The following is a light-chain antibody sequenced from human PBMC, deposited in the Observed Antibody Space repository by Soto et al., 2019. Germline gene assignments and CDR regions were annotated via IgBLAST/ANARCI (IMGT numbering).Light chain of an antibody. V-gene: IGKV3-20*01. CDR2: GAS. CDR3: QQKSSSLLT. CDR1: QRISSSY. J-gene: IGKJ4*01. Sequence: VLTQSPGTLSLSPGERATLSCRASQRISSSYLSWYQKKPGQAPRLLIYGASSRATGIPDRFSGSGPGTDFTLTISRLEPKDYAVYYCQQKSSSLLTFGEGTKVEIK.